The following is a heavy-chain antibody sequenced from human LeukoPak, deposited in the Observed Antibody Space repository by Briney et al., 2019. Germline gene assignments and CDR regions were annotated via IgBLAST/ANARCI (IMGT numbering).Heavy chain of an antibody. CDR2: IMWRSGST. J-gene: IGHJ6*02. Sequence: GGSLRLSCAVSGFTSDDHAMHWVRQASGKGLEWVAGIMWRSGSTGYGDSVKGRFTISRDNAKKSLYLQMNGLRVEDAAFYYCTKDLTPGGADVWGQGTTVTVSS. CDR3: TKDLTPGGADV. V-gene: IGHV3-9*02. D-gene: IGHD3-10*01. CDR1: GFTSDDHA.